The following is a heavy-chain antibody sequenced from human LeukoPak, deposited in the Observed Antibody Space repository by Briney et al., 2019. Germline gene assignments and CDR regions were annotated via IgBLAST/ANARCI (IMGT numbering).Heavy chain of an antibody. Sequence: ASVKVSCKASGYTFTSYGISWVRQAPGQGVEWMGWISAYNGNTIYAQKLQGRATLTTDTSTSTAYMELRSLRSDDTAVYYCARDRMILGVPFDYWGQGTLVTVSS. CDR2: ISAYNGNT. D-gene: IGHD3-10*01. CDR1: GYTFTSYG. CDR3: ARDRMILGVPFDY. V-gene: IGHV1-18*01. J-gene: IGHJ4*02.